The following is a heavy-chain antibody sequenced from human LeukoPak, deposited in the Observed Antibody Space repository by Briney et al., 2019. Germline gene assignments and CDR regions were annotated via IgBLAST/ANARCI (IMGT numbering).Heavy chain of an antibody. V-gene: IGHV3-53*01. CDR1: GFTVSSNY. CDR3: AKDRSSGRPYGMDV. Sequence: GSLRLSCAASGFTVSSNYMSWVRQAPGKGLEWVSVIYSGGSTYYADSVKGRFTISRDNSKNTLYLQMNSLRAEDTAVYYCAKDRSSGRPYGMDVWGQGTTVTVSS. CDR2: IYSGGST. J-gene: IGHJ6*02. D-gene: IGHD6-19*01.